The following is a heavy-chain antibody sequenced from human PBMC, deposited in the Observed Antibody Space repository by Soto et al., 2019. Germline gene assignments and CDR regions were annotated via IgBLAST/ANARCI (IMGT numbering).Heavy chain of an antibody. J-gene: IGHJ4*02. Sequence: GGSLRLSCAASGFTFSSYWMGWVRQAPGKGLEWVANIKQDGSEKYYVDSVKGRFTISRDNAKNSLYLQMNSLRAEDTAVYYCARDEWGYCSSTSCYTEGSFDYWGQGTLVTVSS. D-gene: IGHD2-2*02. CDR3: ARDEWGYCSSTSCYTEGSFDY. CDR1: GFTFSSYW. CDR2: IKQDGSEK. V-gene: IGHV3-7*01.